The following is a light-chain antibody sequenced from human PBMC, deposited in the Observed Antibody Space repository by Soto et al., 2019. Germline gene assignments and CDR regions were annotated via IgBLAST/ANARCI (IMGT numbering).Light chain of an antibody. CDR3: SSYTSSNTYV. CDR1: SSDVGSYNR. CDR2: EVS. Sequence: QSALTQPPSVSGSPGQSVAISCTGTSSDVGSYNRVSWYQQPQGTAPKVMIYEVSNRPSGVPDRFSGSKSGNTASLTISGLQAEDEADYYCSSYTSSNTYVFGTGTKVTVL. V-gene: IGLV2-18*02. J-gene: IGLJ1*01.